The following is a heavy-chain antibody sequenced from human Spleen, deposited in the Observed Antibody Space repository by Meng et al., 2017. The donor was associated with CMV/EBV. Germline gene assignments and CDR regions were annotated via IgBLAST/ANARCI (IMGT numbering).Heavy chain of an antibody. J-gene: IGHJ4*02. Sequence: GESLKISCAASGFSFSSYGMHWVRQAPGKGLEWVSFIQYDGNNKYYADSVKGRFTISRDNSKNTVYLQMNSLRAEDTALYYCAKCLSGTGSDYWGQGTLVTVSS. CDR1: GFSFSSYG. V-gene: IGHV3-30*02. CDR3: AKCLSGTGSDY. CDR2: IQYDGNNK. D-gene: IGHD1-26*01.